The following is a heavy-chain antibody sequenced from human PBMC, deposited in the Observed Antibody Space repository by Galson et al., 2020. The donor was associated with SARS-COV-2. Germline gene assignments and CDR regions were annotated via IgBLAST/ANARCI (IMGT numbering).Heavy chain of an antibody. Sequence: SQTLSLTCTVSGGSISSGDYYWSWIRQPPGKGLEWIGYIYYSGSTYYNPSLKSRVTISVDTSKNQFSLKLSSVTAADTAVYYCARGDIDYYDSSGYPSGFDIWGQGTMVTVSS. D-gene: IGHD3-22*01. CDR3: ARGDIDYYDSSGYPSGFDI. CDR1: GGSISSGDYY. V-gene: IGHV4-30-4*01. J-gene: IGHJ3*02. CDR2: IYYSGST.